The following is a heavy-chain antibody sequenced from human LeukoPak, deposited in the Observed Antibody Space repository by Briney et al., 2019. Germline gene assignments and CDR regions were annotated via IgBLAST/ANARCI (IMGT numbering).Heavy chain of an antibody. CDR2: IISSSIYI. Sequence: GGSLRLSCAASGFTFSSYSMNWVRQAPGKGLEWVSSIISSSIYIYYADSVKGRFTISRDNAENSLYLQMNSLRAEDTAVYYCARGPSYSSGWYGGRNWFDPWGQGTLVTVSS. CDR1: GFTFSSYS. V-gene: IGHV3-21*01. D-gene: IGHD6-19*01. CDR3: ARGPSYSSGWYGGRNWFDP. J-gene: IGHJ5*02.